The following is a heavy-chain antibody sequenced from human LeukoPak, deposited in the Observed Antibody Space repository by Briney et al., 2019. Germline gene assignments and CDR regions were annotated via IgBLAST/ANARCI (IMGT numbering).Heavy chain of an antibody. CDR3: AKGARVYYNDSGSYRDWFDS. CDR2: ISNSGGGT. D-gene: IGHD3-10*01. V-gene: IGHV3-23*01. CDR1: GFTFNNYG. Sequence: GGSLRLSCAASGFTFNNYGLIWVRQAPGKGLEWVSAISNSGGGTTYADFVKGRFTISRDNSRNTLSLQMNSLRAEDTALYYCAKGARVYYNDSGSYRDWFDSWGQGTLVTVSS. J-gene: IGHJ5*01.